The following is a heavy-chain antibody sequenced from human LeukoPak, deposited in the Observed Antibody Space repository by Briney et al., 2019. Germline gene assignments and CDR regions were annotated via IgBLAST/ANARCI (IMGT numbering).Heavy chain of an antibody. D-gene: IGHD2-15*01. J-gene: IGHJ6*04. CDR1: GGTFSSYA. Sequence: SVKVSCKASGGTFSSYAISWVRQAPGQGLEWMGGIIPIFGTANYAQKFQGRVTITADKPTSTAYMELSSLRSEDTAVYYCARVTPYGMDVWGKGTTVTVSS. V-gene: IGHV1-69*06. CDR2: IIPIFGTA. CDR3: ARVTPYGMDV.